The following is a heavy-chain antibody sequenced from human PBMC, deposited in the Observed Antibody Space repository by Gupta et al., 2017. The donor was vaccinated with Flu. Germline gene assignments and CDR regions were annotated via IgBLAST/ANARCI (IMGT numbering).Heavy chain of an antibody. CDR3: TRGPVGDGDNYDYYYGMDV. V-gene: IGHV3-49*03. CDR2: IRSKAYGGTT. CDR1: GFTCGDYA. D-gene: IGHD5-24*01. J-gene: IGHJ6*02. Sequence: EVQLVESGGGLVQPGRSLRLSCTASGFTCGDYAMSWFRQAPGKGLEWVGFIRSKAYGGTTEYAASVKGRFTISRDDSKSIAYLQMNSLKTEDTAVYYCTRGPVGDGDNYDYYYGMDVGGQGTTVTVSS.